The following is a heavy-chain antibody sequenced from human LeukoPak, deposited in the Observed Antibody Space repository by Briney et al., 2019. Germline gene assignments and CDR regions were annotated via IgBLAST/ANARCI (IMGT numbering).Heavy chain of an antibody. J-gene: IGHJ4*02. CDR3: ARSGEVVTASVFDY. CDR1: GFTFSSYG. V-gene: IGHV3-33*01. Sequence: GGSLRLSCAASGFTFSSYGMHWVRQAPGKGLEWVAVIWYDGSNKYYADSVKGRFTISRDNSKNTLYLQMNSLRAEDTAVYYCARSGEVVTASVFDYWGQGTLVTVSS. CDR2: IWYDGSNK. D-gene: IGHD2-21*02.